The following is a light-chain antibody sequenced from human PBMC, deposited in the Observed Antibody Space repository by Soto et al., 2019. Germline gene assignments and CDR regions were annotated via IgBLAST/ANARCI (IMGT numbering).Light chain of an antibody. CDR3: MQALQTPYT. J-gene: IGKJ2*01. CDR1: RSLLHSNGYNY. CDR2: LGS. Sequence: DIVMTQSPLSLPVTPGEPASISCRSSRSLLHSNGYNYLDWYLQKPGQSPQLLIYLGSNRASGVPDRFSGSGSGTDFTLKISRVEAEDVGVYYCMQALQTPYTFGRGTKLEIK. V-gene: IGKV2-28*01.